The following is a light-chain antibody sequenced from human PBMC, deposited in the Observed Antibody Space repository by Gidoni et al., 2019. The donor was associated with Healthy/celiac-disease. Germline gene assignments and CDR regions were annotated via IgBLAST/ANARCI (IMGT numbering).Light chain of an antibody. V-gene: IGKV3-20*01. J-gene: IGKJ4*01. CDR1: QSVSSSY. Sequence: EIVLTQSPGTLSLSPGERAPLSCRARQSVSSSYLAWYQQKPGQAPRLLLYGASSRATGIPDRFSGSGSGTDFTLTISRLEPEDFAVYYCQQYGSSRGLTFGGGTKVEIK. CDR2: GAS. CDR3: QQYGSSRGLT.